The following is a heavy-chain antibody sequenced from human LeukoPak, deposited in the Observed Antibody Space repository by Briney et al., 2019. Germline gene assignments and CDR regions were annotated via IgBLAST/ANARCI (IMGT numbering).Heavy chain of an antibody. J-gene: IGHJ4*02. CDR2: MNPNSGNT. CDR1: GYTFTSYA. D-gene: IGHD2-15*01. Sequence: ASVKVSCKASGYTFTSYAMHWVRQAPGQGLEWMGWMNPNSGNTGYAQKFQGRVTITRNTSISTAYMELSSLRSEDTAVYYCARGILTPENDYWGQGTLVTVSS. V-gene: IGHV1-8*03. CDR3: ARGILTPENDY.